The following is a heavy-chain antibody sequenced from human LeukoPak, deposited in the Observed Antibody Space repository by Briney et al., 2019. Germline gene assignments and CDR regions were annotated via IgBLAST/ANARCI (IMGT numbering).Heavy chain of an antibody. V-gene: IGHV3-23*01. Sequence: GGSLRLSCAASGFTLSSYAMSWVREAPGEGLEWVSAISGSVGSTYYADSVKGRFTISRDNSKNTLYLQMNSLRAEDTAVYYCAKADTVTTYDYWGQGTLVTVSS. D-gene: IGHD4-4*01. J-gene: IGHJ4*02. CDR2: ISGSVGST. CDR1: GFTLSSYA. CDR3: AKADTVTTYDY.